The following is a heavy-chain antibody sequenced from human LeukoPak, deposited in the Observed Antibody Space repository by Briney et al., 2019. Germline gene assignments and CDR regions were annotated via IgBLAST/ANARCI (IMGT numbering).Heavy chain of an antibody. CDR3: ARHLSYSYYGSGSYLDY. D-gene: IGHD3-10*01. CDR1: GGSISSSSYY. CDR2: IYYSGST. V-gene: IGHV4-39*01. Sequence: SETLSLTCTVSGGSISSSSYYWGWIRQPPGKGLEWIGSIYYSGSTYYNPSLKSRVTISVDTSKNQFSLKLSSVTAADTAVYYCARHLSYSYYGSGSYLDYWGQGTLVTVSS. J-gene: IGHJ4*02.